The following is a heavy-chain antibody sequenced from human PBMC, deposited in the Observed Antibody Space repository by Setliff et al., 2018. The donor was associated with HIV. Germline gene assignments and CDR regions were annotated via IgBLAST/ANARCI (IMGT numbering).Heavy chain of an antibody. Sequence: SETLSLTCTVSGGSVSTGNYYWNWIRLHPGKGLEWIGYIFYSGSTNYNPSLKSRVTISVDTSKNQFSLRLNSVTAADTAIYYCTRRGADSYYPRPLDGWRKGTTVTVSS. CDR3: TRRGADSYYPRPLDG. CDR1: GGSVSTGNYY. V-gene: IGHV4-61*01. J-gene: IGHJ6*04. CDR2: IFYSGST. D-gene: IGHD3-10*01.